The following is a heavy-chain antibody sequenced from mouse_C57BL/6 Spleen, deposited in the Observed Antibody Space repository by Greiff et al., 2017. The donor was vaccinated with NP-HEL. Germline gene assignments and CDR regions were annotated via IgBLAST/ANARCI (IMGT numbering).Heavy chain of an antibody. Sequence: VQLQQSGPELVKPGASVKISCKASGYSFTSYYIHWVKQRPGQGLEWIGWIYPGSGNTKYNEKFKGKATLTADTSSSTAYMQLSSLTSEDSAVYYCARNYYGSSPVPFDYWGQGTTLTVSS. D-gene: IGHD1-1*01. CDR2: IYPGSGNT. CDR1: GYSFTSYY. J-gene: IGHJ2*01. CDR3: ARNYYGSSPVPFDY. V-gene: IGHV1-66*01.